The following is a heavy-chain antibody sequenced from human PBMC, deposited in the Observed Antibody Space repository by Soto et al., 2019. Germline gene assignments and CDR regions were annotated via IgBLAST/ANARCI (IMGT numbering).Heavy chain of an antibody. CDR2: ISGRGVDT. Sequence: EVQLLESGGGFVQPGGSLRLSCAASGFSFSSLAMSWVRQAPGKGLEWVSSISGRGVDTLYADSLKGRFTISRDNSRNTLYLQVNSLRAEDTAVYYCAKDQTEVTLFDYWGQGTLVTVSS. CDR1: GFSFSSLA. CDR3: AKDQTEVTLFDY. V-gene: IGHV3-23*01. J-gene: IGHJ4*02. D-gene: IGHD2-21*02.